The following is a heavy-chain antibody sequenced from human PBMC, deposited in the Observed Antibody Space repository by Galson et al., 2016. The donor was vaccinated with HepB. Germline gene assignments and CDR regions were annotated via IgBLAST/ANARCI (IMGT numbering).Heavy chain of an antibody. V-gene: IGHV1-18*03. CDR2: ISGYNGNT. D-gene: IGHD3-22*01. CDR3: ARDRRYYYDHSDMRPQAFDI. Sequence: VKVSCKASGYTFTSYGISWVRQAPGQGLEWMGWISGYNGNTKYAQKLQGRVTMTTDTSTSTAYMELRSLRSDDMAVYYCARDRRYYYDHSDMRPQAFDIWGQGTMVTVSS. CDR1: GYTFTSYG. J-gene: IGHJ3*02.